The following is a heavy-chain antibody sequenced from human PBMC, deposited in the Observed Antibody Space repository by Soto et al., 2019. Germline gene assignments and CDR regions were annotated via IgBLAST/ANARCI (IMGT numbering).Heavy chain of an antibody. D-gene: IGHD2-2*01. CDR3: ARLIGTSWLDS. CDR2: TYYRSKWYN. V-gene: IGHV6-1*01. Sequence: SQTLSLTCVISGDSVSTNSATWDWIRQSPSRGLEWLGRTYYRSKWYNDNTKSEEGQITINPDTYNKKKSLQLNSMTHDDTDIYYCARLIGTSWLDSWGQGTLVTVSS. J-gene: IGHJ5*01. CDR1: GDSVSTNSAT.